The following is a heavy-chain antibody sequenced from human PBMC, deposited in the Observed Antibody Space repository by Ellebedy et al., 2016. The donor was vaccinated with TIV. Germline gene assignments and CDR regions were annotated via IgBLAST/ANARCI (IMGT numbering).Heavy chain of an antibody. CDR2: INHGGST. D-gene: IGHD3-3*01. Sequence: GSLRLSXAVYGGSFSGYYWSWIRQPPGKGLEWIGEINHGGSTNYNPSLKSRVTISVDTSKNQFSLKLSSVTAADTAVYYCARAPTIFGVVGYYYGMDVWGQGTTVTVSS. J-gene: IGHJ6*02. V-gene: IGHV4-34*01. CDR1: GGSFSGYY. CDR3: ARAPTIFGVVGYYYGMDV.